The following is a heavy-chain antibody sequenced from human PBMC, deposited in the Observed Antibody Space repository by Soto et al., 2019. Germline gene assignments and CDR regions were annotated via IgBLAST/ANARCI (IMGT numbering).Heavy chain of an antibody. CDR3: ARGSFDWLLRGRPSYGMDV. CDR1: GGTFSSYA. V-gene: IGHV1-69*13. Sequence: SVKASFKASGGTFSSYAISWLRQAPGQGLEWMGGIIPIFGTANYAQKFQGRVTITADESTSTAYMELSSLRSEDTAVYYCARGSFDWLLRGRPSYGMDVWGQGTTVTVSS. D-gene: IGHD3-9*01. CDR2: IIPIFGTA. J-gene: IGHJ6*02.